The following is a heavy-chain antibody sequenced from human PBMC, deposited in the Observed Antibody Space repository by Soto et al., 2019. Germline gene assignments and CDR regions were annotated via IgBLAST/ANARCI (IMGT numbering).Heavy chain of an antibody. V-gene: IGHV4-31*03. CDR1: GGSFSSAGYC. Sequence: QVQLQESGPGLVKPSQTLSLTCTVSGGSFSSAGYCWSWIRQHPGEGLELIGFMYGSGSTSYNPSLKSRVTISVDTSTNQFSLELRSVTAADTAVYYCARVGDTTKVDYWGQGTLVTVSS. J-gene: IGHJ4*02. CDR3: ARVGDTTKVDY. D-gene: IGHD1-26*01. CDR2: MYGSGST.